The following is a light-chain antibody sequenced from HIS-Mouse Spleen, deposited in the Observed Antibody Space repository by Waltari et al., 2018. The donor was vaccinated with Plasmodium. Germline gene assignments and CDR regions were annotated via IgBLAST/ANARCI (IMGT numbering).Light chain of an antibody. CDR2: DAS. Sequence: EIVLTQSPATLSLSTGERASQSVSSYLAWYQQKPGQAPRLLIYDASNRATGIPARFSGSGSGTDFTLTISSLEPEDFAVYYCQQRSNWAPLTFGGGTKVEIK. CDR3: QQRSNWAPLT. J-gene: IGKJ4*01. CDR1: QSVSSY. V-gene: IGKV3-11*01.